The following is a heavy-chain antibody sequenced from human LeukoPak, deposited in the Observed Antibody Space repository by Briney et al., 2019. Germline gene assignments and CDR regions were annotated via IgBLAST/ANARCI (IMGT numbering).Heavy chain of an antibody. CDR3: AGEHAGGYRFDY. CDR2: IYDSGST. D-gene: IGHD2-8*02. CDR1: GGSISSYY. V-gene: IGHV4-59*01. J-gene: IGHJ4*02. Sequence: SETLSLTCIVSGGSISSYYWSWIRQPPGKGLEWIGYIYDSGSTTYNPSLKSRVTISVDASKSQFSLKLSSVTAADTAVYYCAGEHAGGYRFDYWGQGTLVTVSS.